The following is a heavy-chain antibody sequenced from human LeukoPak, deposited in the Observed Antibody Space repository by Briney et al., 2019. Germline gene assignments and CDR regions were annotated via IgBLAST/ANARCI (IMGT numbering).Heavy chain of an antibody. CDR2: IYYSGST. J-gene: IGHJ6*03. D-gene: IGHD1-26*01. V-gene: IGHV4-59*01. Sequence: SETLSLTCTVSGGSISSYYWSWIRQPPGKGLEWIGYIYYSGSTNYNPSLKSRVTISVDTSKNQFSLKLSSVTAADTAVYYCARVTGYSPSMDVWGKGTTVTVSS. CDR1: GGSISSYY. CDR3: ARVTGYSPSMDV.